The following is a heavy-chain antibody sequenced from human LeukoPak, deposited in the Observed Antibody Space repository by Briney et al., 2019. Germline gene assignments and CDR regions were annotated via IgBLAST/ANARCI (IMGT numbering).Heavy chain of an antibody. V-gene: IGHV3-23*01. CDR2: ISGSGGST. J-gene: IGHJ4*02. CDR3: AKGGRGSYGTLDY. CDR1: GFTFSSYA. Sequence: GGSLRLSCAASGFTFSSYAISWVRQAPGKGLEWVSAISGSGGSTYYADSVKGRFTISRDNSKNTLYLQMNSLRAEDTAVYYCAKGGRGSYGTLDYWGQGTLVTVSS. D-gene: IGHD3-16*01.